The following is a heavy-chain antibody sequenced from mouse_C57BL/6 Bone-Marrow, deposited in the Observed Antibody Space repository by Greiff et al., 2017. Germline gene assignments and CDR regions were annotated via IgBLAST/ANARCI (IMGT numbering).Heavy chain of an antibody. J-gene: IGHJ4*01. CDR3: ARGGFGYYGSSYAMDY. Sequence: VQLKESGPGLVKPSQSLSLTCSVTGYSITSGYYWNWIRQFPGNKLEWMGYISYDGSNNYNPSLKNRISITRDTSKNQFFLKLNSVTTEDTATYDCARGGFGYYGSSYAMDYWGQGTSVTVSS. CDR1: GYSITSGYY. CDR2: ISYDGSN. V-gene: IGHV3-6*01. D-gene: IGHD1-1*01.